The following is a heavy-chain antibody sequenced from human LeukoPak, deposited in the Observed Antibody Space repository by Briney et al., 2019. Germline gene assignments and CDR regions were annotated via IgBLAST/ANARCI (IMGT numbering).Heavy chain of an antibody. J-gene: IGHJ3*02. CDR3: AIRYSSSWYKDAFDI. CDR2: IYHSGTT. Sequence: SETLSLTCTVSGYSISSGYYWGWIRQPPGKGLEWIGSIYHSGSTWSIYHSGTTYYSPSLKSRVTISVDTSKNQFSLKLSSVTAADTAVYYCAIRYSSSWYKDAFDIWGQGTMVTVSS. D-gene: IGHD6-13*01. V-gene: IGHV4-38-2*02. CDR1: GYSISSGYY.